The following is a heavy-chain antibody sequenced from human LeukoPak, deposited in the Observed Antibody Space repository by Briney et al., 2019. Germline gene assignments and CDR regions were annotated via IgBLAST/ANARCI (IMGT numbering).Heavy chain of an antibody. J-gene: IGHJ4*02. CDR1: GYSFTSYW. CDR2: IYPGDSDT. Sequence: GESLKISCKGSGYSFTSYWIGWVRQMPGKGLEWMGIIYPGDSDTRYSPSFQGQVTISADKSISTAYLQWSSLRASDTAMYYCARSPLGWFGELLSVSYFGYWGQGTLVTVSS. CDR3: ARSPLGWFGELLSVSYFGY. V-gene: IGHV5-51*01. D-gene: IGHD3-10*01.